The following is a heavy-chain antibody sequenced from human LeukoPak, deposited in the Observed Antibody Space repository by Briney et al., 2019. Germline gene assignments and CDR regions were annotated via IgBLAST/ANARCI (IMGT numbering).Heavy chain of an antibody. V-gene: IGHV4-39*07. D-gene: IGHD4-17*01. CDR3: ARDRLGYGDYGPNYYFDY. CDR2: IYYSGST. Sequence: SETLSLTCTVSGGSISSSSYYWGWIRQPPGKGLEWIGSIYYSGSTYYNPSLKSRVTISVDTSKNQFSLKLSSVTAADTAVYYCARDRLGYGDYGPNYYFDYWGQGTLVTVSS. J-gene: IGHJ4*02. CDR1: GGSISSSSYY.